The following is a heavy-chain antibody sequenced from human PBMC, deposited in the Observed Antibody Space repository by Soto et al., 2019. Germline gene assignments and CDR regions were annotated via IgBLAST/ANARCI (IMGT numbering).Heavy chain of an antibody. CDR3: AYRHSGPHFDY. V-gene: IGHV4-30-4*01. Sequence: PSETLSLTCTVSGGSITSGAHYWSWIRQPPGKGLELIGYIYYSGSTYYNPSLKSRVTISVDTSKNQFSLKLNSVTAADTAVYYCAYRHSGPHFDYWGQGTRGTVSS. D-gene: IGHD6-25*01. J-gene: IGHJ4*02. CDR2: IYYSGST. CDR1: GGSITSGAHY.